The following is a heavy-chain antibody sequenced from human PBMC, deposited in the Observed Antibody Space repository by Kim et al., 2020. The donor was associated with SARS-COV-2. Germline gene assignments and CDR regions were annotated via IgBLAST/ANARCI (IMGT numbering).Heavy chain of an antibody. Sequence: GGSLRLSCAASGFTFSSYAMHWVRQAPGKGLEWVAVISYDGSNKYYADSVKGRFTISRDNSKNTLYLQMNSLRAEDTAVYYCAGGDLRWELLPSSFWGQGTLVTVSS. V-gene: IGHV3-30-3*01. D-gene: IGHD1-26*01. CDR2: ISYDGSNK. CDR3: AGGDLRWELLPSSF. CDR1: GFTFSSYA. J-gene: IGHJ4*02.